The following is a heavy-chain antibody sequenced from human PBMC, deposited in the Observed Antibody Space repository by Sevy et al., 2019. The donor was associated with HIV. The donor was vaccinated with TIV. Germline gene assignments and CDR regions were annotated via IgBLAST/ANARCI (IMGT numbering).Heavy chain of an antibody. D-gene: IGHD3-9*01. J-gene: IGHJ4*02. CDR3: AREYYGFLAGYYLDY. Sequence: RGSLRLSCVASGFTFSSYEMNWVRQAPGKGLEWISYATGSGSRVYYADSVQGRFIVTRDNSKNSLFLQMNSLRVEDTAVYYCAREYYGFLAGYYLDYWGQGALVTVSS. V-gene: IGHV3-48*03. CDR1: GFTFSSYE. CDR2: ATGSGSRV.